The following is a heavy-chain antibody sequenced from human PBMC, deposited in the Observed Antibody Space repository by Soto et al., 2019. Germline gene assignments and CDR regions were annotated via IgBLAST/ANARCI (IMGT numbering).Heavy chain of an antibody. CDR1: GFTFSSYS. D-gene: IGHD3-10*01. CDR2: ISSSSSYI. CDR3: ARDYYGSGSYYPH. J-gene: IGHJ4*02. V-gene: IGHV3-21*01. Sequence: GGSLRLSCAASGFTFSSYSMNWVRQAPGKGLEWVSSISSSSSYIYYADSVKGRFTISRDNAKNSLYLQMNSLRAEDTAVYYCARDYYGSGSYYPHWGQGTLVTVSS.